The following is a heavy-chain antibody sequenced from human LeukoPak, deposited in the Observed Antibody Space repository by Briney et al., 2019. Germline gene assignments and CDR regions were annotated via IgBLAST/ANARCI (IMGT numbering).Heavy chain of an antibody. V-gene: IGHV1-2*02. CDR2: VNPKRGGT. D-gene: IGHD2-15*01. J-gene: IGHJ1*01. CDR1: GYTFSDCY. Sequence: ASVKVSCTASGYTFSDCYMHWVRQAPGQGLYWMGWVNPKRGGTNYAQKFQGRVTMTWDTSISTAYMELSSLTSDDTAVYYCARDWTYCSGESCYPQESFQHWGQGTLVTVSS. CDR3: ARDWTYCSGESCYPQESFQH.